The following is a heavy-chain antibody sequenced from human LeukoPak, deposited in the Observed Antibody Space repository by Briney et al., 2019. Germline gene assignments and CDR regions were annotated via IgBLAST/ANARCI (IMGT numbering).Heavy chain of an antibody. Sequence: GGSLRLSCTASGFTFSSFGMHWVRQAPGKGLAWVAVMSYDEDNKYYADSVKGRFTISRDTSKNTLYLQMDSLRVEDTAVYYCAKDLVSSTYYYGMDVWGQGTTVTVSS. D-gene: IGHD2-2*01. CDR2: MSYDEDNK. CDR3: AKDLVSSTYYYGMDV. CDR1: GFTFSSFG. V-gene: IGHV3-30*18. J-gene: IGHJ6*02.